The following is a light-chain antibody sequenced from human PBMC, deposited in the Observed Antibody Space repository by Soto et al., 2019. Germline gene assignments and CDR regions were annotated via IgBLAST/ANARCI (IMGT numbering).Light chain of an antibody. J-gene: IGKJ1*01. Sequence: EIVLTQSPGTLSLSPGERATLSCRASQSVSSNYLAWYQQKPGQAPRLLIYGASSRATGIPDRFRGSGSGTDFTLTISRLEPEDFAVYYCQQYATSPTWTFGQGTRVEIK. CDR3: QQYATSPTWT. CDR2: GAS. V-gene: IGKV3-20*01. CDR1: QSVSSNY.